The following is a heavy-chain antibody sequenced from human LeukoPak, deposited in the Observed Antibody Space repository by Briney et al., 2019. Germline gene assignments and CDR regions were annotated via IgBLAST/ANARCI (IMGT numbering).Heavy chain of an antibody. V-gene: IGHV4-59*01. CDR2: IYYSGST. D-gene: IGHD3-22*01. Sequence: SETLSLTCAVYGGSFSGYYWSWIRQPPGKGLEWIGYIYYSGSTNYNPSLKSRVTISVDTSKNQFSLKLSSVTAADTAVYYCARGYYYDSSGYYYGLYYFDYWGQGTLVTVSS. CDR3: ARGYYYDSSGYYYGLYYFDY. J-gene: IGHJ4*02. CDR1: GGSFSGYY.